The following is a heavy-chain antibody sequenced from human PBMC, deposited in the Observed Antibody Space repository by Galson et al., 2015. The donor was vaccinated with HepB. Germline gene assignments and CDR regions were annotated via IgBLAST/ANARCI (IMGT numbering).Heavy chain of an antibody. Sequence: SETLSLTCTVSGGSISSSRHYGGWIRQPPGKGLEWIATIHHSGSTYYNPSLKSRVTISVDTSKNQFSLKLSSVTAADTAIYYCARHLISWPVGWFDPWGQGTLVTVSS. J-gene: IGHJ5*02. CDR3: ARHLISWPVGWFDP. D-gene: IGHD5-12*01. V-gene: IGHV4-39*01. CDR2: IHHSGST. CDR1: GGSISSSRHY.